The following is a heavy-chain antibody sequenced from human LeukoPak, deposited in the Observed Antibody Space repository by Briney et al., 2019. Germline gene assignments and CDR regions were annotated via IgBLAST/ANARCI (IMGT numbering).Heavy chain of an antibody. Sequence: SVKVSCKASGGTFSSYAISWVRQAPGQGLEWMGGIIPIFGTANYAQKFQGRVTITADESTSTAYMELSSLRSEDTAVYNCARDCEESTTGTTGFDYWGQGTLVTVSS. CDR1: GGTFSSYA. V-gene: IGHV1-69*01. CDR3: ARDCEESTTGTTGFDY. J-gene: IGHJ4*02. D-gene: IGHD1-1*01. CDR2: IIPIFGTA.